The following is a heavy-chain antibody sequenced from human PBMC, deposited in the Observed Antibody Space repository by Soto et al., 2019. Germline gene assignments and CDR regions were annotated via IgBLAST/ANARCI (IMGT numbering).Heavy chain of an antibody. J-gene: IGHJ6*02. V-gene: IGHV4-39*01. CDR1: GGSISSSSYY. Sequence: PSETLSLTCTVSGGSISSSSYYWGWIRQPPGKGLEWIGSIYYSGSTHYNPSLKSRVTISVDTSKNQFSLKLSSVTAADTAVYYCASYSSSWYENYYYYGMDVWGQGTRVTVSS. CDR2: IYYSGST. CDR3: ASYSSSWYENYYYYGMDV. D-gene: IGHD6-13*01.